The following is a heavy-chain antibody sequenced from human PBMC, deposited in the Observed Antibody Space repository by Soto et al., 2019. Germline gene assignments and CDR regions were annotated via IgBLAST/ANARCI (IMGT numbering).Heavy chain of an antibody. CDR3: ATPGGGGGY. V-gene: IGHV3-53*01. D-gene: IGHD3-16*01. CDR2: IYSGGYT. J-gene: IGHJ4*02. CDR1: GFTVSNNY. Sequence: EVQLVESGGGLIQPGGSLRLSCAVSGFTVSNNYMSWVRQAPGKGLEGVSVIYSGGYTAYGDSVKGRFTISRDNSKNPLNLKKNSRGAEDTAGFYWATPGGGGGYWGQGTLVTVSS.